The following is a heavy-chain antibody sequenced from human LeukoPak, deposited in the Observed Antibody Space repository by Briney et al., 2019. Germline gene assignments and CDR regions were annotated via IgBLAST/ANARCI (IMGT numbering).Heavy chain of an antibody. V-gene: IGHV4-30-2*05. D-gene: IGHD3-16*02. CDR2: FYHSEST. CDR3: ARDPSIMITFGGVIVPDDAFDI. CDR1: GGSISSGGYY. J-gene: IGHJ3*02. Sequence: PSETLSLTCTVSGGSISSGGYYWSWIRQPPGEGLEWIGYFYHSESTYYNPSLKSRVTISVDKSKNQFSLRLSSVTAADTAVYYCARDPSIMITFGGVIVPDDAFDIWGQGTMVTVSS.